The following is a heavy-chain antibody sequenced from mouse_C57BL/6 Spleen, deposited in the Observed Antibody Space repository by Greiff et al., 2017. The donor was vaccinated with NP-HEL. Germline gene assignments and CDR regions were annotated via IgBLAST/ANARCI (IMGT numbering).Heavy chain of an antibody. D-gene: IGHD1-1*01. Sequence: VQLQQSGAELVKPGASVKLSCKASGYTFTEYTIHWVKQRSGQGLEWIGWFYPGSGSIKYNEKFKDKATLTADKSSSTVYMELSRLTSDVSAVYFGARHDEMYYGSSYGFAYWGQGTLVTVSA. V-gene: IGHV1-62-2*01. CDR1: GYTFTEYT. CDR3: ARHDEMYYGSSYGFAY. J-gene: IGHJ3*01. CDR2: FYPGSGSI.